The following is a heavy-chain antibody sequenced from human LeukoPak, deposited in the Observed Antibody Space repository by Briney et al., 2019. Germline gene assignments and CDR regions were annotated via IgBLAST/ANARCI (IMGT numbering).Heavy chain of an antibody. V-gene: IGHV1-18*04. CDR3: ARDFSRLSSGGPDY. CDR1: GYTFTSYG. Sequence: ASVKVSCKASGYTFTSYGISWVRQAPGQGLEWMGWISAYNGNTNYAQKLQGRVTTTTDTSTSTAYMELRSLRSDDTAVYYCARDFSRLSSGGPDYWGQGTLVTVSS. J-gene: IGHJ4*02. D-gene: IGHD6-19*01. CDR2: ISAYNGNT.